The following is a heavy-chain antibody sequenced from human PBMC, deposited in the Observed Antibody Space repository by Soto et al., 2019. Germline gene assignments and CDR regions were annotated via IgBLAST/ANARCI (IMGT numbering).Heavy chain of an antibody. D-gene: IGHD5-12*01. CDR2: IYYSGNT. Sequence: PSETLSLTCTVSGGSISSYNWSWIRQPPGKGLEWIGYIYYSGNTNYNPSLKSRVTISVDTSKNQFSLKLSSVTAADTAVYYCARVLEGYSGYDYGEYYFDYWGQGTLVTVSS. CDR1: GGSISSYN. V-gene: IGHV4-59*01. CDR3: ARVLEGYSGYDYGEYYFDY. J-gene: IGHJ4*02.